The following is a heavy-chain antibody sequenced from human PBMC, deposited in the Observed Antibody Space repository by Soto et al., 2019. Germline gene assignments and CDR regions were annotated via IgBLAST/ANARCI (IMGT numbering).Heavy chain of an antibody. D-gene: IGHD3-9*01. Sequence: PSETLSLTCTFSGCSISSYYWSWIRQPPGKGLEWIGYIYYSGSTNYNPSLKSRVTISVDTSKNQFSLKLSSVTAADTAVYYCARLDAYYFDCWGQGTLVTVSS. CDR3: ARLDAYYFDC. CDR1: GCSISSYY. V-gene: IGHV4-59*08. CDR2: IYYSGST. J-gene: IGHJ4*02.